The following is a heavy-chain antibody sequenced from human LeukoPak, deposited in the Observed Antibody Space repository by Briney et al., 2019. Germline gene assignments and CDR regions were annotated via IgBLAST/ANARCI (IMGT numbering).Heavy chain of an antibody. CDR1: GGSVSSSSYY. Sequence: PSETLSLTCTVSGGSVSSSSYYWGWIRQPPGKGLEWIGSIYYSGSTYYNPSLKSRVTISEDTSKNQFSLRLSSVTAADTAVYYCARHGRWELQDGMDVWGQGTTVTVSS. CDR3: ARHGRWELQDGMDV. V-gene: IGHV4-39*07. D-gene: IGHD1-26*01. J-gene: IGHJ6*02. CDR2: IYYSGST.